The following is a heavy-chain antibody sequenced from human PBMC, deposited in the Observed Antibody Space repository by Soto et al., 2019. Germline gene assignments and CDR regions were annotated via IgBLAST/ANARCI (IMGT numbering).Heavy chain of an antibody. CDR1: SGSISSSNW. CDR2: IYHSGST. Sequence: SETLSLTCAVSSGSISSSNWWSWVRQPPGKGLEWIGEIYHSGSTNYNPSLKSRVTISVDKSKNQFSLKLSSVTAADTAVYYCARAASYDFWSGYYAGMDVWGQGTTVTVSS. V-gene: IGHV4-4*02. D-gene: IGHD3-3*01. J-gene: IGHJ6*02. CDR3: ARAASYDFWSGYYAGMDV.